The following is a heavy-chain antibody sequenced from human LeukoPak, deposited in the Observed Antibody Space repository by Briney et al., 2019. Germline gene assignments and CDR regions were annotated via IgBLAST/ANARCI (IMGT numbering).Heavy chain of an antibody. CDR1: GFTFSDNY. CDR2: ISSSGSI. V-gene: IGHV3-11*01. D-gene: IGHD6-13*01. Sequence: GGSLRLSCAASGFTFSDNYMSWIRQAPGKGLEWVSYISSSGSIYYADSVKGRFTISRDNAKNSLYLQMNGLRAEDTAVYYCASHGSSWRAPDNWFDPWGQGTLVTVSS. J-gene: IGHJ5*02. CDR3: ASHGSSWRAPDNWFDP.